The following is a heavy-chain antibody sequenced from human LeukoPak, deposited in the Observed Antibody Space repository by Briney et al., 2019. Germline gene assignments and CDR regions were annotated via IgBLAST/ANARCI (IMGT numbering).Heavy chain of an antibody. CDR3: ARGDGYNDAEYLQH. CDR1: GFTFSSYG. V-gene: IGHV3-33*01. D-gene: IGHD5-24*01. J-gene: IGHJ1*01. CDR2: IWYDGSNK. Sequence: GGSLRLSCAASGFTFSSYGLHGVRQALGKGLEWVAVIWYDGSNKYYGDYVKGRFTISRDNSKKTLYLQMNSLRVEDTAVYYCARGDGYNDAEYLQHWGQGTLVTVS.